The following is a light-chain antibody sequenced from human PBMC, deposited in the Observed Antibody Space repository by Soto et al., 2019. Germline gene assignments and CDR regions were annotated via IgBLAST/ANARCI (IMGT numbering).Light chain of an antibody. Sequence: EIVLTQSPGTLSLSPGERATLSCRVSQSVSSSCLAWYQQKPGQAPRLLIYGASTRATGIPARFSGSGSGTDFTLTINSLQAEDVAVYYCQQYYLTPTFGQGTRLEIK. CDR3: QQYYLTPT. CDR2: GAS. J-gene: IGKJ5*01. CDR1: QSVSSSC. V-gene: IGKV3-20*01.